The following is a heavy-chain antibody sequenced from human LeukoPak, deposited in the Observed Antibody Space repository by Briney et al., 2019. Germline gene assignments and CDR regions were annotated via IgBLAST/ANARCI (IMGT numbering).Heavy chain of an antibody. CDR2: TYYTGST. J-gene: IGHJ6*03. CDR3: AKHDTVFGAAHFYMDV. Sequence: SETLSLTCTVSGASITGYYWNWIRQPPGKGLEWIGYTYYTGSTNYNPSLKGRVTISLDTSKNQFSLNLSSVTAADTAVYYCAKHDTVFGAAHFYMDVWGKGTTVTVSS. CDR1: GASITGYY. V-gene: IGHV4-59*08. D-gene: IGHD3-3*01.